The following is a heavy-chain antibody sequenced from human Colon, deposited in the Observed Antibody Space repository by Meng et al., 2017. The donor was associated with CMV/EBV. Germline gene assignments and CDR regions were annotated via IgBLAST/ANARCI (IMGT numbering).Heavy chain of an antibody. CDR1: GGTFSSYA. D-gene: IGHD2-15*01. CDR3: ARYCSGGNCYSKPGLAKFFDL. J-gene: IGHJ4*02. Sequence: SVKVSCKASGGTFSSYAISWVRQAPGQGLEWMGGIIPILGIANYAQKFQGRVTITADKSTSTAYMDLRSLGSDDSAVHYCARYCSGGNCYSKPGLAKFFDLWGQGTLVTVSS. V-gene: IGHV1-69*10. CDR2: IIPILGIA.